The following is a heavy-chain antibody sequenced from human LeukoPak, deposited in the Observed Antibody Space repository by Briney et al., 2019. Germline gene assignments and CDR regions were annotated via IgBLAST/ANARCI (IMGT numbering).Heavy chain of an antibody. CDR1: GFTFSSYS. CDR3: ASSGSYRFDY. J-gene: IGHJ4*02. Sequence: PGGSLRLSCAASGFTFSSYSMNWVRQAPGKGLEWVSHITASGTAMFYADSVKGRFTISRDNAKNSLYLQMNSLRDEDMAVYYGASSGSYRFDYWGQGTLVTVSS. V-gene: IGHV3-48*02. CDR2: ITASGTAM. D-gene: IGHD1-26*01.